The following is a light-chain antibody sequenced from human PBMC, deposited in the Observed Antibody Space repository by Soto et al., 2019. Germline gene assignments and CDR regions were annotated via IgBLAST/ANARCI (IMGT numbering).Light chain of an antibody. CDR1: SGHNTYI. J-gene: IGLJ3*02. CDR2: LDRSGSY. CDR3: ETWYSNTHKV. Sequence: QLVLTQSSSASASLGSSVKLTCILSSGHNTYIIAWHQQQPGKAPRFLMTLDRSGSYNRGSGVPDRFSGSSSGADRYLTIPNLHFEDEGDYYCETWYSNTHKVFGGGTKLTVL. V-gene: IGLV4-60*02.